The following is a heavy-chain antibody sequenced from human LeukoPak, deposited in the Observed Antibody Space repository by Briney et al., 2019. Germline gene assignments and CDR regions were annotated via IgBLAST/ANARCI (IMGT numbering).Heavy chain of an antibody. V-gene: IGHV4-34*01. CDR1: GGSFSGYY. D-gene: IGHD3-10*01. J-gene: IGHJ4*02. CDR3: ARSPRRPHFYSSGSYYYYFDY. CDR2: INHSGST. Sequence: SETLSLTCAVYGGSFSGYYWSWIRQPPGKGLEWIGEINHSGSTNYNPSLKSRVTMSVDTSKNQFFLKLSSVTAADTAVYYCARSPRRPHFYSSGSYYYYFDYWGQGTLVTVSS.